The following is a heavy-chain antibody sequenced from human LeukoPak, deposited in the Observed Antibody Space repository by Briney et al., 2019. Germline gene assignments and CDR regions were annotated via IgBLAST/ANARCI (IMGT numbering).Heavy chain of an antibody. D-gene: IGHD3-9*01. CDR2: IYYSGST. CDR3: ARDLIGQDAFDI. CDR1: GGSISSGGYY. Sequence: SETLSLTCTVSGGSISSGGYYWSWIRQHPGKGLEWIGYIYYSGSTYYNPSLKSRVTISVDTSKNQFSLKLSSVTAADTAVYYCARDLIGQDAFDIWGQGTMVTASS. J-gene: IGHJ3*02. V-gene: IGHV4-31*03.